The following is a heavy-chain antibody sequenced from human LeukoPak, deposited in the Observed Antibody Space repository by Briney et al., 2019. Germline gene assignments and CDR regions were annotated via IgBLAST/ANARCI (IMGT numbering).Heavy chain of an antibody. CDR3: ARVGDYYYYYMDV. CDR2: ISGYNGNT. CDR1: GYTFTSYG. Sequence: GASVKVSCKASGYTFTSYGISWVRQAPGKGLEWMGWISGYNGNTNYAQKLQGRVTMTTDTSTSTAYMELRSLGSDDTAVYYCARVGDYYYYYMDVWGKGTTVTISS. V-gene: IGHV1-18*01. J-gene: IGHJ6*03.